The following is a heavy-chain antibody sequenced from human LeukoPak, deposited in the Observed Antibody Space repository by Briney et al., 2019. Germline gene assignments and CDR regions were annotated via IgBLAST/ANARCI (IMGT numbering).Heavy chain of an antibody. J-gene: IGHJ4*02. D-gene: IGHD1-1*01. CDR1: GFTFSDYY. CDR3: ARALTTLTYEGY. CDR2: ISSSGSTI. V-gene: IGHV3-11*04. Sequence: GGSLRLSCAASGFTFSDYYMSWIRQAPGKGLEWVSYISSSGSTIYYADSVKGRFTISGDNAKDSLYLQMNSLRAEDTAVYYCARALTTLTYEGYWGQGTLVTVSS.